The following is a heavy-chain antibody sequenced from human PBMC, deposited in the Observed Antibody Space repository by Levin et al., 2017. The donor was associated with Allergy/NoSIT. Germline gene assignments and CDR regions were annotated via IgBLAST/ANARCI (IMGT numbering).Heavy chain of an antibody. J-gene: IGHJ4*02. V-gene: IGHV1-18*01. D-gene: IGHD5-18*01. Sequence: AASVKVSCKASGYTFTSYGISWVRQAPGQGLEWMGWISAYNGNTNYAQKLQGRVTMTTDTSTSTAYMELRSLRSDDTAVYYCARDLEDTAMVTFDYWGQGTLVTVSS. CDR2: ISAYNGNT. CDR1: GYTFTSYG. CDR3: ARDLEDTAMVTFDY.